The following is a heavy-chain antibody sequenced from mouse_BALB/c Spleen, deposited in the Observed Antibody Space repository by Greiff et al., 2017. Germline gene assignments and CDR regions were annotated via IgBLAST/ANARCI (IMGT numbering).Heavy chain of an antibody. CDR1: GFSLTSYG. CDR3: AREGRLLYAMDY. CDR2: IWAGGST. J-gene: IGHJ4*01. Sequence: VMLVESGPGLVAPSQSLSITCTVSGFSLTSYGVHWVRQPPGKGLEWLGVIWAGGSTNYNSALMSRLSISKDNSKSQVFLKMNSLQTDDTAMYYCAREGRLLYAMDYWGQGTSVTVSS. D-gene: IGHD1-2*01. V-gene: IGHV2-9*02.